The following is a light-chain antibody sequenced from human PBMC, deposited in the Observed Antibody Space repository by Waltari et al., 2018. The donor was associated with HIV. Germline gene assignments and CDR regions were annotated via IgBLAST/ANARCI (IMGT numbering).Light chain of an antibody. J-gene: IGKJ2*01. CDR1: QNLDDY. CDR3: QRRNNMHT. Sequence: DIKMTQSPSSLSASVVASVSITCRASQNLDDYLNWYQQKSGKAPKLLIYGAASLGSGVPKGFSGSGAGREFTLTISSLQREDFATGECQRRNNMHTFGQGTKLDIK. V-gene: IGKV1-39*01. CDR2: GAA.